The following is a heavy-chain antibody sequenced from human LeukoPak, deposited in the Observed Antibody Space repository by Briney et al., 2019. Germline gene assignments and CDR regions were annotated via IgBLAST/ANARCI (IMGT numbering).Heavy chain of an antibody. V-gene: IGHV3-23*01. Sequence: GGSLRLSCAASRFTFTRHAMSWVCQAPGKGLEWVSTTGLESVHTLCADSVQGRFTVSRDNSRNTLDLQMDNLTVDDTAIYYCVRGDDIGKHPTRAYYFDIWGQGTLVSVSS. CDR1: RFTFTRHA. CDR2: TGLESVHT. J-gene: IGHJ4*02. D-gene: IGHD3-10*01. CDR3: VRGDDIGKHPTRAYYFDI.